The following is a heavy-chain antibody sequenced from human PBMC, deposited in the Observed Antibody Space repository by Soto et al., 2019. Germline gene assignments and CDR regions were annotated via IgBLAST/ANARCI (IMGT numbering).Heavy chain of an antibody. CDR2: IYPGDSDT. CDR1: RFPFTIYL. Sequence: PRQSLNLSCTRSRFPFTIYLIGCVPHTPGKGLEWMGIIYPGDSDTRYSPSFQGQVTISADKSISTAYLQSSSLKASDTAMYYCARGAYYYDSSGYDYWGQGTLVTVS. CDR3: ARGAYYYDSSGYDY. D-gene: IGHD3-22*01. J-gene: IGHJ4*02. V-gene: IGHV5-51*01.